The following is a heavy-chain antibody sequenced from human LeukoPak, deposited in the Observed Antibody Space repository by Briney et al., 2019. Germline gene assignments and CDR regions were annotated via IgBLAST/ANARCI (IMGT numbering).Heavy chain of an antibody. CDR2: INHSGST. Sequence: SETLSLTCAVYGGSFSGYYWSWISQPPGKGLEWIGEINHSGSTNYNPSLKSRVTISVDTSKNQFSLKLSDVTAADTAVYYCARAGLDCSSTSCYRNWFGPWGQGTLVTVSS. CDR3: ARAGLDCSSTSCYRNWFGP. D-gene: IGHD2-2*02. J-gene: IGHJ5*02. V-gene: IGHV4-34*01. CDR1: GGSFSGYY.